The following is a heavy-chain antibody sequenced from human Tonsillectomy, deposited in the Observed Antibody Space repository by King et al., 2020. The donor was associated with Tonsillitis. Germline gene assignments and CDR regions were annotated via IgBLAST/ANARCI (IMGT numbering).Heavy chain of an antibody. Sequence: VQLQESGPGLVKPSETLSLTCTVSGGSISSYYWSWIRQPPGKGLEWIGYIYYSGSTNYNPSLKSRVTISVDTSKNQFSLKLSSVTAADTAVYYCARGSEFFGWFDPWGEGTLVTVSS. J-gene: IGHJ5*02. CDR3: ARGSEFFGWFDP. V-gene: IGHV4-59*01. CDR1: GGSISSYY. CDR2: IYYSGST. D-gene: IGHD3-10*01.